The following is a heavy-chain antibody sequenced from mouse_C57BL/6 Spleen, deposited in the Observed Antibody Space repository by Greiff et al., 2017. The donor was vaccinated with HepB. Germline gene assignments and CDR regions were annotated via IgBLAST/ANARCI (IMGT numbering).Heavy chain of an antibody. Sequence: VQLQLSGPVLVKPGASVKMSCKASGYTFTDYYMNWVKQSHGKSLEWNGVFNPYNGGTGYNQKFKGKATLTVDKFSSTADMELNSLTSEDSAVYDCARRGYDSYYPFDYWGRGTTLTVSS. CDR3: ARRGYDSYYPFDY. J-gene: IGHJ2*01. CDR2: FNPYNGGT. V-gene: IGHV1-19*01. D-gene: IGHD2-3*01. CDR1: GYTFTDYY.